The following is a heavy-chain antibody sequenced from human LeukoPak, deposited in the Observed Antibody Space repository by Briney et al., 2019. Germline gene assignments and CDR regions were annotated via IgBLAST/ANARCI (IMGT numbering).Heavy chain of an antibody. CDR3: ARGPSSAIDY. J-gene: IGHJ4*02. V-gene: IGHV7-4-1*02. D-gene: IGHD6-19*01. Sequence: ASVKVSCKASGYTFSSYAMNWVRQAPGQGLEWMGWINTNTGNPTYAQGFTGRFVFSLDTSVCTSYLQISSLKAEDTAVYYCARGPSSAIDYWGQGTLVTVSS. CDR1: GYTFSSYA. CDR2: INTNTGNP.